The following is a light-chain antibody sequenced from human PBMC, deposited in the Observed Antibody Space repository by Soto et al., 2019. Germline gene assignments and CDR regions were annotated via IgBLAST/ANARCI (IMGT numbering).Light chain of an antibody. V-gene: IGKV1-5*03. CDR1: QNIYNY. CDR2: KAS. Sequence: DIQMTQSPSTLSASVGDRVTITCRASQNIYNYLAWYQQKPGKAPKPLIYKASTLESGVPSRFSGSGSGKEFTLTISSLQPDDCATYYCHQYSVTSSFGPGTKVDVK. J-gene: IGKJ3*01. CDR3: HQYSVTSS.